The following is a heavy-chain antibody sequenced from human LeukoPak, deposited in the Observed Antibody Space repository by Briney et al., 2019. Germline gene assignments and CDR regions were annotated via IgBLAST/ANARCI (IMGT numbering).Heavy chain of an antibody. J-gene: IGHJ4*02. Sequence: PSKTLSLTCTVSGGSISSYYWSWIRQPPGKGLEWIGYIYYSGSTNYNPSLKSRVTISVDTSKNQFSLKLSSVTAADTAVYYCAGGYSSGWDYFDYWGQGTLVTVSS. CDR1: GGSISSYY. CDR3: AGGYSSGWDYFDY. D-gene: IGHD6-19*01. CDR2: IYYSGST. V-gene: IGHV4-59*08.